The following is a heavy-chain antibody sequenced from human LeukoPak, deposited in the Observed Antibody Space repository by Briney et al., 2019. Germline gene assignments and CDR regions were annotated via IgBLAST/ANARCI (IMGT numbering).Heavy chain of an antibody. CDR2: ISACNGNT. CDR1: GYTFTNYG. CDR3: ARGRPLDAFDI. Sequence: ASVKVSCKASASGYTFTNYGINWVRQAPGQGLEWMGWISACNGNTNYAQKLQGRVTMTTDTSTSTAYMELRSLRSDDTAVYYCARGRPLDAFDIWGQGTMVTVSS. J-gene: IGHJ3*02. V-gene: IGHV1-18*01.